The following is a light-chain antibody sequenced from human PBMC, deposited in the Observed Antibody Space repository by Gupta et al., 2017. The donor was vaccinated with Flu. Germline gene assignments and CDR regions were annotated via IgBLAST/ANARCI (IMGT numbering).Light chain of an antibody. Sequence: GERATLSCRASQRVGTYLAWYQQKPGQAPRLLIEDASNRATGIPARVRGSGAGTDFNLTISSLEPEDFAVYFCQQRRKWPLNFGGMTKVEIK. CDR3: QQRRKWPLN. V-gene: IGKV3-11*01. CDR1: QRVGTY. CDR2: DAS. J-gene: IGKJ4*01.